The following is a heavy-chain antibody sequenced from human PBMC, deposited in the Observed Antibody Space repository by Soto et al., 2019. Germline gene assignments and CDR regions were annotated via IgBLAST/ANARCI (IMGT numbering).Heavy chain of an antibody. CDR2: IYHSGST. CDR3: ARVPDR. J-gene: IGHJ5*02. CDR1: GGSISSGGYS. D-gene: IGHD2-2*01. Sequence: SETLPLTWAVSGGSISSGGYSWSWIRQPPGKGLEWIGYIYHSGSTYYNPSLKSRVTISVDRSKNQFSLKLSSVTAADTAVYYCARVPDRWGQGTLVTVSS. V-gene: IGHV4-30-2*01.